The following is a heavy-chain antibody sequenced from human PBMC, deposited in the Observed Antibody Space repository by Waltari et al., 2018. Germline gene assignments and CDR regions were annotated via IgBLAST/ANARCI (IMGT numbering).Heavy chain of an antibody. CDR3: ARDQRITIFGGDSYYYMDV. D-gene: IGHD3-3*01. V-gene: IGHV4-59*01. CDR2: SDYSGVT. Sequence: QVQLQGSGPGLVKPSETLFLTCTVSGGSISSYYWSWIRQPPGKGLEWIGYSDYSGVTNYNPALKSRVTISVGTSKNQFSLKLRSVTAADTAVYYWARDQRITIFGGDSYYYMDVWGKGTTVTVSS. J-gene: IGHJ6*03. CDR1: GGSISSYY.